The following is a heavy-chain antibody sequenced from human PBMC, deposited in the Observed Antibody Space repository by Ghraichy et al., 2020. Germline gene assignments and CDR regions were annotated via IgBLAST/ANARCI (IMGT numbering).Heavy chain of an antibody. Sequence: LTCAASGFTFSSYAMSWVRQAPGKGLEWVSAISGSGGSTYYADSVKGRFTVSRDNSKNTVYLQMNSLRAEDTAVYYCAKGPAAAAHVYYYGMDVWGQGTTVTVSS. CDR2: ISGSGGST. J-gene: IGHJ6*02. CDR3: AKGPAAAAHVYYYGMDV. CDR1: GFTFSSYA. D-gene: IGHD6-13*01. V-gene: IGHV3-23*01.